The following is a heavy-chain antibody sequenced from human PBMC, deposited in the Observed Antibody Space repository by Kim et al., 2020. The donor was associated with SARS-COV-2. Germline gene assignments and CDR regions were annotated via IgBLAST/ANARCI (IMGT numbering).Heavy chain of an antibody. J-gene: IGHJ5*02. CDR1: GYSISSGYY. CDR2: IYHSGST. CDR3: ARHLVGAETNWFDP. D-gene: IGHD1-26*01. V-gene: IGHV4-38-2*02. Sequence: SETLSLTCTVSGYSISSGYYWGWIRQPPGKGLEWIGSIYHSGSTYYNPSLKSRVTISVDTSKNQFSLKLSSVTAADTAVYYCARHLVGAETNWFDPWGQGTLVTVSS.